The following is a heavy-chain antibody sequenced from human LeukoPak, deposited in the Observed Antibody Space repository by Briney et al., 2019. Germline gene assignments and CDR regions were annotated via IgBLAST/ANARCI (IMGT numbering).Heavy chain of an antibody. V-gene: IGHV4-39*01. CDR2: IYYSGTT. CDR3: ASPRIGAAGIDF. D-gene: IGHD6-13*01. Sequence: SETLSLTCSVSGGSIRSSSFYWGWIRQPPGKGLEWIGSIYYSGTTYYNPSLRSRVAISVDTSKSQFSLRLSSVSAEDTAVYYCASPRIGAAGIDFWGQGTLVTVSS. CDR1: GGSIRSSSFY. J-gene: IGHJ4*02.